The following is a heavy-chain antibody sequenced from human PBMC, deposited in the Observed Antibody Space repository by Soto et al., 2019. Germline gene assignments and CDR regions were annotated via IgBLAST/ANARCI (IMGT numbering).Heavy chain of an antibody. D-gene: IGHD4-17*01. CDR1: GGSISCGGYS. V-gene: IGHV4-34*01. CDR3: ARGLTTVTTVRYFDY. CDR2: INHSGST. J-gene: IGHJ4*02. Sequence: PSETLSLTCAVSGGSISCGGYSWSWIRQPPGKGLEWIGEINHSGSTNYNPSLKSRVTISVDTSKNQFSLKLSSVTAADTAVYYCARGLTTVTTVRYFDYWGQGTLVTVS.